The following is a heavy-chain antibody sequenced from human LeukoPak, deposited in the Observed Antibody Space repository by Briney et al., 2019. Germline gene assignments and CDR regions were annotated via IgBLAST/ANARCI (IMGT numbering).Heavy chain of an antibody. D-gene: IGHD1-26*01. J-gene: IGHJ3*02. V-gene: IGHV1-46*01. Sequence: ASVTVSCKASGYTFTSYYMHWVRQAPGQGLEWMGIINPSGGSTSYAQKFQGRVTMTRDTSTSTVYMELSSLRSEDTAVYYCAREHTTFRIVGATRGAFDIWGQGTMVTVSS. CDR2: INPSGGST. CDR1: GYTFTSYY. CDR3: AREHTTFRIVGATRGAFDI.